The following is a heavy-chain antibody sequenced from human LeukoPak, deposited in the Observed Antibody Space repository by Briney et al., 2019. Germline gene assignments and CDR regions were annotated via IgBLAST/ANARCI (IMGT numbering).Heavy chain of an antibody. V-gene: IGHV4-34*01. D-gene: IGHD2-8*02. Sequence: SETLSLTCAVYGGSFSGYYWSWIRQSPGKGLEWIAEIHYSGSASYNPSLKSRVTISGVPSKNQVSLRVSSVTAADTAEYYCARGVLSGYYFDSWGQGSLVTVAS. J-gene: IGHJ4*02. CDR3: ARGVLSGYYFDS. CDR2: IHYSGSA. CDR1: GGSFSGYY.